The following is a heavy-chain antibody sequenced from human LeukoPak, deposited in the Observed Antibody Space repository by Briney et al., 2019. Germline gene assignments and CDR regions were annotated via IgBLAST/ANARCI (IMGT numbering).Heavy chain of an antibody. CDR1: GFTVSSNY. J-gene: IGHJ3*02. Sequence: GGSLRLPCAASGFTVSSNYMNWVRQAPGKGLEWVSSISSSSSYIYYADSVKGRFTISRDNAKNSLYLQMNSLRAEDTAVYYCARAGGYVYNDAFDIWGQGTMVTVSS. CDR2: ISSSSSYI. D-gene: IGHD6-25*01. V-gene: IGHV3-21*01. CDR3: ARAGGYVYNDAFDI.